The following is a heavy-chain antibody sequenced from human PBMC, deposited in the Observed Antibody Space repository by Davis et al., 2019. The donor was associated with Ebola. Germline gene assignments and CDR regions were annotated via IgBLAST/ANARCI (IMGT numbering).Heavy chain of an antibody. D-gene: IGHD4-11*01. V-gene: IGHV3-21*01. CDR3: ARARGVTTH. CDR2: ISSSSSYI. J-gene: IGHJ4*02. CDR1: GFTFSSYS. Sequence: GESLKISCAASGFTFSSYSMNWVRQAPGKGLGWVSSISSSSSYIYYADSVKGRFTISRDNAKNSLYLQMNSLRAEDTAVYYCARARGVTTHWGQGTLVTVSS.